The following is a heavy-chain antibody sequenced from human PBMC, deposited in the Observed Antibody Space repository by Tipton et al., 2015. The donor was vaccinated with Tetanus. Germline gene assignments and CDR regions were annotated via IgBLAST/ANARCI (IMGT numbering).Heavy chain of an antibody. V-gene: IGHV3-33*08. Sequence: SLRLSCAISGFSVSSNYLTWVRQAPGKGLEWVAVIWFDGSQEKYADSVKGRFTISRDNSNSTLYLHMNSLRAGDTATYYCARDSSQGLIDFWSGFHDQIDYWGHGTLVTVSS. CDR3: ARDSSQGLIDFWSGFHDQIDY. CDR2: IWFDGSQE. CDR1: GFSVSSNY. J-gene: IGHJ4*01. D-gene: IGHD3-3*01.